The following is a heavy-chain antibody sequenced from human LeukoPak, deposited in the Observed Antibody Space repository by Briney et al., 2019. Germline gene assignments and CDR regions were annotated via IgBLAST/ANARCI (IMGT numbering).Heavy chain of an antibody. V-gene: IGHV3-23*01. CDR2: ISGSGGST. CDR1: GFTFSSYA. D-gene: IGHD3-9*01. J-gene: IGHJ6*02. Sequence: GSLRLSCAASGFTFSSYAMSWVRQAPGKGLEWVSAISGSGGSTYYADSVKGRFTISRDNSKNTLYLQMNSLRADDTAVYYCASIDSDSEGNMDVWGQGTTVTVSS. CDR3: ASIDSDSEGNMDV.